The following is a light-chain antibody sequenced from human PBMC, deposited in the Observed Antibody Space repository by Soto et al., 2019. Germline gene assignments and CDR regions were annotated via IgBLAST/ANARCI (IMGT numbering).Light chain of an antibody. J-gene: IGLJ3*02. CDR3: AAWDDSLNGWV. Sequence: QSVLTQPPSASGTPGQRVTISCSGSNSNIGSNTVNWYQQLPGTAPKVLIYSNNQGPSGVPDRFSGSKSGTSASLAISGLQSEDEADYYCAAWDDSLNGWVFGGGTKLTVL. CDR2: SNN. CDR1: NSNIGSNT. V-gene: IGLV1-44*01.